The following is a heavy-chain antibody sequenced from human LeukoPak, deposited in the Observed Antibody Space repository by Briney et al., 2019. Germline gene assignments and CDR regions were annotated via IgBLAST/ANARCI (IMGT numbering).Heavy chain of an antibody. CDR3: AKDIPRGRGYYDSSGYYFGYYGMDV. CDR1: GFTFDDYA. Sequence: GGSLRLSCAASGFTFDDYAMHWVRQAPGKGLEWVSGISWNSGSIGYADSVKGRFTISRDNAKNSLYLQMNSLRAEDTALYYCAKDIPRGRGYYDSSGYYFGYYGMDVWGQGTTVTVSS. CDR2: ISWNSGSI. D-gene: IGHD3-22*01. V-gene: IGHV3-9*01. J-gene: IGHJ6*02.